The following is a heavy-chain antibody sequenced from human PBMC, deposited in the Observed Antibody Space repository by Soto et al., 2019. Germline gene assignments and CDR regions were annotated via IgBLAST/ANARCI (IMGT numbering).Heavy chain of an antibody. CDR2: ISYDGSNK. CDR1: GFSFSSYG. Sequence: PGGSLRLSCAASGFSFSSYGMHWVRQAPGKGLEWVAVISYDGSNKYYADSVKGRFTISRDNSKNTLYLQMNSLRAEDTAVYYCAKDIVLMVYAIPDHCFDYWGQGT. J-gene: IGHJ4*02. CDR3: AKDIVLMVYAIPDHCFDY. V-gene: IGHV3-30*18. D-gene: IGHD2-8*01.